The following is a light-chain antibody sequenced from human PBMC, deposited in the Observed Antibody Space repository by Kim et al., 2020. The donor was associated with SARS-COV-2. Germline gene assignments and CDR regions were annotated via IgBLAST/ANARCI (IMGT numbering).Light chain of an antibody. CDR1: QDIRTD. CDR3: LQDYNYPLT. J-gene: IGKJ4*01. Sequence: AIQMTQSPSSLSASVGDRVTITCRASQDIRTDLGWYQQKPGEAPNLLIYGASSLQSGVPSRFSGSGSGTDFTLTVSSLQPEDFATYYCLQDYNYPLTFGGGTKMDIK. V-gene: IGKV1-6*01. CDR2: GAS.